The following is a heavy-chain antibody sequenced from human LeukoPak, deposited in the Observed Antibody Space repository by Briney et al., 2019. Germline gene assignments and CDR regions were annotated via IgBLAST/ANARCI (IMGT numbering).Heavy chain of an antibody. CDR2: MNPNSGNT. CDR3: ARSRSRRGTKKPYSSGWYYFDY. V-gene: IGHV1-8*02. J-gene: IGHJ4*02. CDR1: GYTFTNYD. D-gene: IGHD6-19*01. Sequence: ASVKVSCKASGYTFTNYDISWVRQATGQGLEWMGWMNPNSGNTGYAQKFQGRVTMTRNTSISTAYMELSSLRSEDTAVYYCARSRSRRGTKKPYSSGWYYFDYWGQGTLVTVSS.